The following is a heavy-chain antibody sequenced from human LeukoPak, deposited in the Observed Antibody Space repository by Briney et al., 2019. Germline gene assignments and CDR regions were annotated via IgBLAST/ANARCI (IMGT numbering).Heavy chain of an antibody. CDR3: ARHERLRFIDWFDP. Sequence: PSETLSLTCTVSGGSISSSDYYWSWIRQPPGKGLEWIGEINHSGSTNYNPSLKSRVTISVDTSKNQFSLKLSSVTAADTAVYYCARHERLRFIDWFDPWGQGTLVTVSS. CDR1: GGSISSSDYY. V-gene: IGHV4-39*01. CDR2: INHSGST. D-gene: IGHD3-3*01. J-gene: IGHJ5*02.